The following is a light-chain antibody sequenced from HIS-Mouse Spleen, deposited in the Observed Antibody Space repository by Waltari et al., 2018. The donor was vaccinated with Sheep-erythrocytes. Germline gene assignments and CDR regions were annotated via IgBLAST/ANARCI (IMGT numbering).Light chain of an antibody. CDR2: QDR. CDR1: QGISS. J-gene: IGLJ2*01. CDR3: QAWDSSIVV. V-gene: IGLV3-1*01. Sequence: PSSVSASVGDRVTITCRASQGISSWLAWYQQKPGQSPVLVIYQDRKRPSGIPERFSGSNSGNTATLTISGTQAMDEADYYCQAWDSSIVVFGGGTKLTVL.